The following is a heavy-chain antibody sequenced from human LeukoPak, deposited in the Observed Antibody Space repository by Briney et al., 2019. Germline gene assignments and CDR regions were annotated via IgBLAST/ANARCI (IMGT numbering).Heavy chain of an antibody. CDR3: ARVRPYGGVFDY. Sequence: KASETLSLTCTVSGGSISSSSYYWGWIRQPPGKGLEWIGSIYYSGGTYYNPSLKSRVTISVDTSKNQFSLKLSSVTAADTAVYYCARVRPYGGVFDYWGQGTLVTVSS. D-gene: IGHD4-23*01. J-gene: IGHJ4*02. CDR1: GGSISSSSYY. CDR2: IYYSGGT. V-gene: IGHV4-39*01.